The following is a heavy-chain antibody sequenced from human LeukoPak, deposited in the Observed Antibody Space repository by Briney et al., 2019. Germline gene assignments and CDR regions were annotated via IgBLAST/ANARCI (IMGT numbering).Heavy chain of an antibody. CDR3: ATLQNRYCSGGSCYSSAFDI. CDR1: GFTFSIYS. J-gene: IGHJ3*02. V-gene: IGHV3-21*01. Sequence: GGSLRLSCAASGFTFSIYSMNWVRQAPGKGLEWVSSISSSSSYIYYADSVKGRFTISRDNAKNSLYLQMNSLRAEDTAVYYCATLQNRYCSGGSCYSSAFDIWGQGTMVTVSS. CDR2: ISSSSSYI. D-gene: IGHD2-15*01.